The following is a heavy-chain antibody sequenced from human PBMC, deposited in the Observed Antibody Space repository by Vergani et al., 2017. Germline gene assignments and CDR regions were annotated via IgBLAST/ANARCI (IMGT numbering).Heavy chain of an antibody. CDR1: GYTFTGYY. J-gene: IGHJ6*03. Sequence: QVQLVQSGAEVKKPGASVKVSCKASGYTFTGYYMHWVRQAPGQGLEWMGWINPNSGGTNYAQKFQGRVTMTRDTSISTAYMELSRLRSDDTAVYYCARMSMGRPNYYYYMDVWGKGTTVTVSS. CDR3: ARMSMGRPNYYYYMDV. V-gene: IGHV1-2*02. CDR2: INPNSGGT. D-gene: IGHD3-10*01.